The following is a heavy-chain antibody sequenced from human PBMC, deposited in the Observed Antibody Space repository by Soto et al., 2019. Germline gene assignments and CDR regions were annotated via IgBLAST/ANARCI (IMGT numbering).Heavy chain of an antibody. D-gene: IGHD3-22*01. CDR3: ARGRRVSDYGSSECYYYYGRDV. Sequence: QVQLVQSGAEVKKPGASVKVSCKASGYTFTSYYMHWVRQAPGQGLEWMGIINPSGGSTSYAQKVQGGVTRTGDTSTSTVYMELSRLRSEDTAGYYCARGRRVSDYGSSECYYYYGRDVGGEGPTVTVSS. CDR2: INPSGGST. J-gene: IGHJ6*04. CDR1: GYTFTSYY. V-gene: IGHV1-46*01.